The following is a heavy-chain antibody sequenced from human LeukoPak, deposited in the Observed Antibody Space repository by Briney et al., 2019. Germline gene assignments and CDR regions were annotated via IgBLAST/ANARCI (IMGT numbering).Heavy chain of an antibody. CDR3: AKYAYCSGGSCPRFDP. CDR1: GFTFSNYA. J-gene: IGHJ5*02. V-gene: IGHV3-23*01. Sequence: PGGSLRLSCAASGFTFSNYAMSWVRQAPGKGLEWVSVIGGSGGYTNYADSVKGRFTISRDNSKNMLYLQMNSLRAEDTAVYYCAKYAYCSGGSCPRFDPWGQGTLVTVSS. D-gene: IGHD2-15*01. CDR2: IGGSGGYT.